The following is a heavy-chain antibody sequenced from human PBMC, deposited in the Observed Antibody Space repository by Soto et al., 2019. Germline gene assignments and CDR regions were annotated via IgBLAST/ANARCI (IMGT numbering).Heavy chain of an antibody. D-gene: IGHD2-2*02. J-gene: IGHJ4*02. CDR3: ARDNLGYCSSTSCYTGY. CDR2: IWYDGSNK. CDR1: GFTFSSYG. V-gene: IGHV3-33*01. Sequence: PGGSLRLSCAASGFTFSSYGMHWVRQAPGKGLEWVAVIWYDGSNKYYADSVKGRFTISRDNSKNTLYLQMNSLRAEDTAVYYCARDNLGYCSSTSCYTGYWGQGTLVTVSS.